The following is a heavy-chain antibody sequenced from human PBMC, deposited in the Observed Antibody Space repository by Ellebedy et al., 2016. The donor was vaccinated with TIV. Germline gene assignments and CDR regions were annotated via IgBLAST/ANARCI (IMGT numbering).Heavy chain of an antibody. CDR2: IKPDGSEK. J-gene: IGHJ3*02. Sequence: GGSLRLXXAASGFTFSSYWMSWVRQAPGKGLEWVANIKPDGSEKYYVDSVKGRFTLSRDNAQNSLYLQMSALRAEDTAMYYCARGCGGDCLKTSDAFDIWGQGTMVTVSS. CDR1: GFTFSSYW. D-gene: IGHD2-21*02. V-gene: IGHV3-7*03. CDR3: ARGCGGDCLKTSDAFDI.